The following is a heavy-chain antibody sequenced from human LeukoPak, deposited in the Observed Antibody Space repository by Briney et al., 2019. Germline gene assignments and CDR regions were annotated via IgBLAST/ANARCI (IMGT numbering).Heavy chain of an antibody. CDR2: INDSGST. CDR3: AREGRPDYVYFDY. J-gene: IGHJ4*02. Sequence: SEILSFSAASGFAFCNGDYCCGIREPPGGVVAWVGEINDSGSTNYNASLKSRVTISVDTSKNQFSLQLNSLTAADTAVYYCAREGRPDYVYFDYWGQGSLVTVSS. D-gene: IGHD4-17*01. V-gene: IGHV4-34*01. CDR1: FAFCNGDY.